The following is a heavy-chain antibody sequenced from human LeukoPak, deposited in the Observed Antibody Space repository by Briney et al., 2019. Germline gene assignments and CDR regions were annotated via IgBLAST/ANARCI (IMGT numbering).Heavy chain of an antibody. CDR2: IKQDGSEK. V-gene: IGHV3-7*01. Sequence: GGSLRLSYAASGFTFSSYWMSWVRQAPXXXXXWVANIKQDGSEKYYVDSVKGRFTISRDNAKNSLYLQMNSLRAEDTAVYYCARDPPPTGRNWFDSWGQGTLVTVSS. CDR1: GFTFSSYW. CDR3: ARDPPPTGRNWFDS. D-gene: IGHD1-26*01. J-gene: IGHJ5*01.